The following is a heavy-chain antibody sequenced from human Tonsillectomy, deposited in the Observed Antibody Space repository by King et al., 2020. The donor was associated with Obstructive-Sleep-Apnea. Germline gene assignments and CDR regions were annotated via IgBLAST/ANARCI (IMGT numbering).Heavy chain of an antibody. V-gene: IGHV3-23*04. D-gene: IGHD3-10*01. J-gene: IGHJ4*02. CDR3: ANSPDFYGSGSYFY. Sequence: VQLVESGGGLVQPGGSLRLSCAASEFTFSSYAMSWVRQAPGKGLEWVSTISGSGGSTYYADSVKGRFTIPRDNSKDTLDLQMNSLRAEDTAVYFCANSPDFYGSGSYFYWGQGTLVTVSS. CDR2: ISGSGGST. CDR1: EFTFSSYA.